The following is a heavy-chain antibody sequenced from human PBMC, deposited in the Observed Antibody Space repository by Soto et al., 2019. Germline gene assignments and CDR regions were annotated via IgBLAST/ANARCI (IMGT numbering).Heavy chain of an antibody. D-gene: IGHD3-22*01. CDR1: GFSLSTGGEG. CDR3: AQRRDSYYYDSSGGQDWFDP. Sequence: SGPTLVNPTQTLKLTCTFSGFSLSTGGEGVGWIRQPPGKALEWLALIYWDGTKGYSPSLKSRLTITKDTAKNQVVLTMTNMDPVDTATYYCAQRRDSYYYDSSGGQDWFDPWGQGIPVTVSS. V-gene: IGHV2-5*02. CDR2: IYWDGTK. J-gene: IGHJ5*02.